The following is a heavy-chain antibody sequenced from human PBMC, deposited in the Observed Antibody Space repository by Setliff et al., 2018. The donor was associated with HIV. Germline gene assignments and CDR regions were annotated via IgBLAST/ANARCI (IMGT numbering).Heavy chain of an antibody. D-gene: IGHD2-15*01. Sequence: GSLRLSCAASGFIFSVHDMDWIRQPPGKGLEWIGSTPYRGRTNYNPSLRSRVTISLDTSTSQFSLRLNSVTAADTAHYFCVVYFIGNGGRGLWGQGTQVTVSS. CDR1: GFIFSVHD. V-gene: IGHV4-59*11. J-gene: IGHJ4*02. CDR3: VVYFIGNGGRGL. CDR2: TPYRGRT.